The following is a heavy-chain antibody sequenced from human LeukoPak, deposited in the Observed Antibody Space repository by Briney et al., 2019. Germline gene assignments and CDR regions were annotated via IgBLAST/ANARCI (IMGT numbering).Heavy chain of an antibody. J-gene: IGHJ5*02. CDR3: AKGVVPAAIPSRDWFDP. CDR1: GFTFSSYG. Sequence: GRSLRLSCAASGFTFSSYGMHWVRQAPGKGLEWVAVISYDGSNKYYADSVKGRFTISRDNSKNTLYLQMNSLRAEDTAVYYCAKGVVPAAIPSRDWFDPWGQGTLVTVSS. D-gene: IGHD2-2*01. CDR2: ISYDGSNK. V-gene: IGHV3-30*18.